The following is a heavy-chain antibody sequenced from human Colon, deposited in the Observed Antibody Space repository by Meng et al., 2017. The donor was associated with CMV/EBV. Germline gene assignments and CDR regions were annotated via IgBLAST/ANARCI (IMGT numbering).Heavy chain of an antibody. V-gene: IGHV3-23*01. CDR2: ISGSGGST. Sequence: ASGFTFSSYAMSWVRQAPGKGLERVSAISGSGGSTYYADSVKGRFTISRDNSKNTLYLQMNSLRAEDTAVYYCAKDVRAAAAGWFDPWGQGTLVTVSS. CDR3: AKDVRAAAAGWFDP. D-gene: IGHD6-13*01. J-gene: IGHJ5*02. CDR1: GFTFSSYA.